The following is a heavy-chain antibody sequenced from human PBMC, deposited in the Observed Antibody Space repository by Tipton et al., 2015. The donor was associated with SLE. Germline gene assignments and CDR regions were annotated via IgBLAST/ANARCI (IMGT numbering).Heavy chain of an antibody. CDR3: ARVRSGYSSSWSDY. D-gene: IGHD6-13*01. Sequence: QLVQSGAEVRKPGASVKVSCKASGYTFTTYGINWVRQAPGQGLEWMGWISAYNANTNYAQKLQGRVTMTTDTSTTTAYMELRSLRSDDTAVYYCARVRSGYSSSWSDYWGQGTLVTVSS. CDR1: GYTFTTYG. CDR2: ISAYNANT. J-gene: IGHJ4*02. V-gene: IGHV1-18*04.